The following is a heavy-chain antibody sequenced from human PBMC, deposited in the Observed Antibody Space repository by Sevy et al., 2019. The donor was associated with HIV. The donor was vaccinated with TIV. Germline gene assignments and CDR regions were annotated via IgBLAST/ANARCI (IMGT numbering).Heavy chain of an antibody. D-gene: IGHD6-19*01. V-gene: IGHV1-69*13. CDR3: ARGGGNGWYYFDY. CDR1: GDTFSSYG. J-gene: IGHJ4*01. CDR2: IIPILGTV. Sequence: ASVKVSCKASGDTFSSYGISWVRQAPGQGLEWMGGIIPILGTVNYAPKFQGRVTITADESTKTAYMELSSLRSEDTAVYYCARGGGNGWYYFDYWGHETLVTVSS.